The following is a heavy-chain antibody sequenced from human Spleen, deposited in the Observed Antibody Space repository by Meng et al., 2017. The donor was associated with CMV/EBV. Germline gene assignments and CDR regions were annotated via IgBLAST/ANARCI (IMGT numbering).Heavy chain of an antibody. Sequence: FTFSSSTMSWVRQARGKRLEWVSSIGSGNSHIYYADSVKGRFTIARDNAKNSLYLQMNGLRGEHTAVYYCARDRDYDFLGGYFPLYYWGQGALVTVAA. CDR1: FTFSSST. D-gene: IGHD3-3*01. CDR3: ARDRDYDFLGGYFPLYY. V-gene: IGHV3-21*01. J-gene: IGHJ4*02. CDR2: IGSGNSHI.